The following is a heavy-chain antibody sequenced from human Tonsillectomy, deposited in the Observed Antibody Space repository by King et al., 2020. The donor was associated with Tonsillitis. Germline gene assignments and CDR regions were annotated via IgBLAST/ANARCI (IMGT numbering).Heavy chain of an antibody. Sequence: VQLVESGGGVVQPGRSLRLSCAASGFTFSTYAMHWVRQAPGKGLEWVAVISYDGTNKYYADSVKGRFTISRDNSTSTLYLHMNSLRAEDTAVYYFARDNYYFYYMDVWGKGTTVTVSS. CDR2: ISYDGTNK. J-gene: IGHJ6*03. V-gene: IGHV3-30*01. CDR3: ARDNYYFYYMDV. CDR1: GFTFSTYA.